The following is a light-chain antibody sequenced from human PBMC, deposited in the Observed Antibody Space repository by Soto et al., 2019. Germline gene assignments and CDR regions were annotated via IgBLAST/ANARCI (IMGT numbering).Light chain of an antibody. V-gene: IGKV1-5*03. CDR1: RSISSW. Sequence: DFQLIQSRSTPSGHVGDRVTITRRSSRSISSWLAWYQQKPGKAPKLMIYKAYSLDSGVPSRFSGGGSGTEFTLTISSLQHDDLATYYCQQYNSYFTWTVGQFTKVELK. CDR2: KAY. J-gene: IGKJ1*01. CDR3: QQYNSYFTWT.